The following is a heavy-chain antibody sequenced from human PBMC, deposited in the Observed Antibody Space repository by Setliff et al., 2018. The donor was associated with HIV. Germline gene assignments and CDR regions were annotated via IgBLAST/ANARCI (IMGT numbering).Heavy chain of an antibody. CDR1: GFTFSSYW. V-gene: IGHV3-74*03. J-gene: IGHJ3*02. Sequence: PGESLKISCAASGFTFSSYWMHWVRQLPGKGLVWVSSMNSDGSRTTYADSVKGRFTISRDDAKKMLYVQMNSLRAEDTAVYYCARPMEIGRHPVVGQRDAFDIWGQGTMVTVSS. CDR3: ARPMEIGRHPVVGQRDAFDI. CDR2: MNSDGSRT. D-gene: IGHD6-19*01.